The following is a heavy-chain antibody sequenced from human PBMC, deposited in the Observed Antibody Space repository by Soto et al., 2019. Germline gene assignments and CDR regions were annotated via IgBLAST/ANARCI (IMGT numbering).Heavy chain of an antibody. D-gene: IGHD3-9*01. CDR1: GYTFTSYG. CDR3: ARDCSYDILTGGCRRGDY. Sequence: QVQLVQSGAEVTNPGASVKVSYKASGYTFTSYGISWVRQAPGQGLERMGWISAYNGNTNYAQKLQGRVTMTTDTSMSTAYMELRSLRSDDTDVYYCARDCSYDILTGGCRRGDYWGQGTLVTVSS. J-gene: IGHJ4*02. V-gene: IGHV1-18*01. CDR2: ISAYNGNT.